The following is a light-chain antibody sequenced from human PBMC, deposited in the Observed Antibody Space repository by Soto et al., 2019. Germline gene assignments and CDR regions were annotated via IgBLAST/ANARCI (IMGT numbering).Light chain of an antibody. CDR2: DAS. V-gene: IGKV3-11*01. J-gene: IGKJ4*01. CDR1: QSIDRY. CDR3: QQRKTWPLT. Sequence: VLTQSPVTLSLSPGDRATLSCRASQSIDRYLAWYQQKPGQAPRLLIHDASNRATGIPARFSGSGSGTDFTLTISSLELEDFAVYYCQQRKTWPLTFGGGTKVEIK.